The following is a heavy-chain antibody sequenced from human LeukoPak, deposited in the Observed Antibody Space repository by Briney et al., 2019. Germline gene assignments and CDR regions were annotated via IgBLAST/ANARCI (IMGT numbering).Heavy chain of an antibody. CDR3: ARDGTKYYDFWSRLD. D-gene: IGHD3-3*01. J-gene: IGHJ4*02. CDR1: GFTFSDYY. CDR2: ISSSGSTI. V-gene: IGHV3-11*04. Sequence: PGGSLRLSCAASGFTFSDYYMSWIRQAPGKGLEWVSYISSSGSTIYYADSVKGRFTISRDNAKNSLYLQMNSLRAEDTAVYYCARDGTKYYDFWSRLDWGQGTLVTVSS.